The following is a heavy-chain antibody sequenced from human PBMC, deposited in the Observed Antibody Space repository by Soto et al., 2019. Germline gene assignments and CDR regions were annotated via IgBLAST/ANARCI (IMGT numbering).Heavy chain of an antibody. D-gene: IGHD6-13*01. Sequence: GASVKVSCKASGYTFTGYYMHWVRQAPGQGLEWMGWINPNSGGTNYAQKFQGWVTMTRDTSISTAYMELSRLRSDDTAVYYCARYSSSSFYGMDVWGQGTTVIVSS. V-gene: IGHV1-2*04. CDR1: GYTFTGYY. CDR2: INPNSGGT. CDR3: ARYSSSSFYGMDV. J-gene: IGHJ6*02.